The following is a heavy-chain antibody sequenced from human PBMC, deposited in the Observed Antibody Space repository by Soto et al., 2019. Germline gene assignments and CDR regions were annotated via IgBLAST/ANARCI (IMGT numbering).Heavy chain of an antibody. J-gene: IGHJ3*02. CDR1: GGSISSYY. Sequence: SETLSLTCTVSGGSISSYYWSWIRQPPGKGPEWIGYIYYSGSTNYNPSLKSRVTISVDTSKNQFSLKLSSVTAADTAVYYCARGIPYYYDSSGYYDLGAFDIWGQGTMVTVSS. D-gene: IGHD3-22*01. CDR3: ARGIPYYYDSSGYYDLGAFDI. V-gene: IGHV4-59*01. CDR2: IYYSGST.